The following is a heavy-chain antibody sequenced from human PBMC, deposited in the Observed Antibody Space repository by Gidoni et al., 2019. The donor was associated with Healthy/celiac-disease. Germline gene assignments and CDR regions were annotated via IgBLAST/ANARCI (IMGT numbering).Heavy chain of an antibody. CDR2: ISGSGGST. D-gene: IGHD6-6*01. J-gene: IGHJ3*02. Sequence: EVQLLESGGGLVQPGGSLRLSCAAFGLTFSSYAMSWVRQAPGKGLEWVSAISGSGGSTYYADSVKGRFTISRDNSKNTLYLQMNSLRAEDTAVYYCATVPEDAFDIWGQGTMVTVSS. CDR3: ATVPEDAFDI. CDR1: GLTFSSYA. V-gene: IGHV3-23*01.